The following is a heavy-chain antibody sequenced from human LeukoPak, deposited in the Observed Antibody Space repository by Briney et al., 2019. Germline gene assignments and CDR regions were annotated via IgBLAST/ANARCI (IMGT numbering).Heavy chain of an antibody. V-gene: IGHV4-4*07. CDR1: GASISSYY. CDR3: ARPYSSGWSGAFDI. D-gene: IGHD6-19*01. Sequence: PSETLSLTCTVSGASISSYYWSWIRQPAGKGLEWIGRIYTSGSTNYNPSLKSRVTMSVDTSKNQFSLKLNSVTAADTAVYYCARPYSSGWSGAFDIWGQGTMVTVSS. J-gene: IGHJ3*02. CDR2: IYTSGST.